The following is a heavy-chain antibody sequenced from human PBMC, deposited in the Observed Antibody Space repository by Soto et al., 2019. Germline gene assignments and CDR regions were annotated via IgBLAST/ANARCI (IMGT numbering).Heavy chain of an antibody. Sequence: SEPLSLTCTVSGGSISSSSYYWGWIRQPPGKGLELIGSIDYSGSTYYNPSLKSRVTISVDTSKNQFSLKLSSVTAADTAVYYCARIGGVVVINSSFDYWGQGTLVTVSS. CDR3: ARIGGVVVINSSFDY. V-gene: IGHV4-39*01. CDR1: GGSISSSSYY. CDR2: IDYSGST. D-gene: IGHD3-22*01. J-gene: IGHJ4*02.